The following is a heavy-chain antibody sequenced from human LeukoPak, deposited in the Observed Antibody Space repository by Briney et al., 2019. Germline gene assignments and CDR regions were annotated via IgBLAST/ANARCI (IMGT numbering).Heavy chain of an antibody. D-gene: IGHD6-13*01. CDR1: GYTFTSYY. Sequence: ASVKVSCKASGYTFTSYYMHWVRQAPGQGLEWMGIINPSGGSTSYAQKFQGRVTMTRDTSTSTVYMELSSLRSEDTAVYYCARDLAHLTYSSSWSGAVLGTAIDYWGQGTLVTVSS. CDR2: INPSGGST. CDR3: ARDLAHLTYSSSWSGAVLGTAIDY. J-gene: IGHJ4*02. V-gene: IGHV1-46*01.